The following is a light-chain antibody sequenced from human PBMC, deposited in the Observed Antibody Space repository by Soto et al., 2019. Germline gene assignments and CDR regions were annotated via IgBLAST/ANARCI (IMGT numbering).Light chain of an antibody. Sequence: QSVLTQPPSASGTPGQRVTISCSGSSSNIKTNTVNWYQQLPGRAPKVLIFDNNLRPSGVPDRIAGSKPGTSASLTISGLQSEDEADYYCATWDDSLNGWVFGGGTKLTVL. J-gene: IGLJ3*02. CDR3: ATWDDSLNGWV. V-gene: IGLV1-44*01. CDR1: SSNIKTNT. CDR2: DNN.